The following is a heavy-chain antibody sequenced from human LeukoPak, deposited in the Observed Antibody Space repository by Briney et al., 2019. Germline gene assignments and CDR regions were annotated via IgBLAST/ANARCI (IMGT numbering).Heavy chain of an antibody. D-gene: IGHD6-19*01. CDR2: IYYSGST. CDR1: GGSISSGGYY. CDR3: AREYTLYRSGWFLDY. V-gene: IGHV4-61*08. J-gene: IGHJ4*02. Sequence: SETLSPTCTVSGGSISSGGYYWSWIRQPPGKGVEWIGYIYYSGSTNYNPSLKSRVTISVDTSKNQFSLKLSSVTAADTAVYYCAREYTLYRSGWFLDYWGQGTVVTVSS.